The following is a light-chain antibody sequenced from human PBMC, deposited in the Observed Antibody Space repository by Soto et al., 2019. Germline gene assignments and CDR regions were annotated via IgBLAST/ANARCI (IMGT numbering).Light chain of an antibody. V-gene: IGKV3-11*01. Sequence: EIVLTQSPATLSLSPGERATLSCRASQSVSSYLAWSQQKPGQAPRLLIYGASNRATGIPARFSGSGSGTDFSLTSSSLESEDFAVYYCQHRGKWPRTFGRGTKLEIK. CDR1: QSVSSY. CDR3: QHRGKWPRT. J-gene: IGKJ2*02. CDR2: GAS.